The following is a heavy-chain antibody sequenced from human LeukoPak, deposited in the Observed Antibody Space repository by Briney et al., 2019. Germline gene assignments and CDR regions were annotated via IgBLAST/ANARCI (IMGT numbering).Heavy chain of an antibody. V-gene: IGHV4-4*07. CDR2: IYTSGST. D-gene: IGHD3-9*01. Sequence: PSETLSLTCTVSGGSISSYYWSWIRQPAGKGLEWIGRIYTSGSTNYNPSLKSRVTMSVDTSKNQFSLKLSSVNAADTAVYYCARDLLIRGWLFDAFDIWGQGTMVTVSS. CDR3: ARDLLIRGWLFDAFDI. CDR1: GGSISSYY. J-gene: IGHJ3*02.